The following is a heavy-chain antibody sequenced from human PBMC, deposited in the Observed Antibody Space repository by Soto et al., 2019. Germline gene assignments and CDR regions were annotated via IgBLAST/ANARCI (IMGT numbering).Heavy chain of an antibody. J-gene: IGHJ4*02. V-gene: IGHV3-74*01. CDR2: IDHDGST. CDR3: VRDSHGDY. CDR1: GFTFSNYW. Sequence: EVQLVESGRGLVQPGGSLRLSCAASGFTFSNYWMHWVRQAPGKGLAWVARIDHDGSTDYAGSVRGRFTVSRDNAENMLYLQMNSLRDDDTALYYCVRDSHGDYWGQGTLVTVSS.